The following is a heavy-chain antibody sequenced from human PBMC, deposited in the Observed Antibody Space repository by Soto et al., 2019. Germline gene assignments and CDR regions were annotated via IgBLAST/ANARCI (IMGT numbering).Heavy chain of an antibody. Sequence: LRLSCSASGFSISDYAMSWVRQAPGKGLEWVSSISDSGTKTFYADSVKGRFAISRDTSKNAVYMQMNNLRVEDTALYYCAKDGIRKDDYWGQGTVVTVSS. J-gene: IGHJ4*02. CDR3: AKDGIRKDDY. V-gene: IGHV3-23*01. CDR1: GFSISDYA. CDR2: ISDSGTKT.